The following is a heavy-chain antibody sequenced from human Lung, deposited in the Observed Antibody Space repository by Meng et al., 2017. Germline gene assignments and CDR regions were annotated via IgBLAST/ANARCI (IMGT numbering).Heavy chain of an antibody. CDR1: GFTFSSYS. CDR2: ISSSSA. D-gene: IGHD2-15*01. Sequence: EVQLVESGGGLVNPGGSSRGSCAASGFTFSSYSMNWVRQAPGKGLEWVSSISSSSAYADSVKGRFTISRDNAKNSLYLQMNSLRAEDTAVYYCARGRVVVAATPSDYWGQGTLVTVSS. V-gene: IGHV3-21*01. CDR3: ARGRVVVAATPSDY. J-gene: IGHJ4*02.